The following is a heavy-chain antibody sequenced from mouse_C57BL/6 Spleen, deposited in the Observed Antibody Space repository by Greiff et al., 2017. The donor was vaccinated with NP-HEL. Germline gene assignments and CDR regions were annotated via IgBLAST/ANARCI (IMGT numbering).Heavy chain of an antibody. V-gene: IGHV5-12*01. Sequence: VQLKESGGGLVQPGGSLKLSCAASGFTFSDYYMYWVRQTPEKRLEWVAYISNGGGSTYYPDTVKGRFTISRDNAKNTLYLQMSRLKSEDTAMYYCARQRDYDDYAMDYWGQGTSVTVSS. CDR3: ARQRDYDDYAMDY. CDR1: GFTFSDYY. D-gene: IGHD2-4*01. J-gene: IGHJ4*01. CDR2: ISNGGGST.